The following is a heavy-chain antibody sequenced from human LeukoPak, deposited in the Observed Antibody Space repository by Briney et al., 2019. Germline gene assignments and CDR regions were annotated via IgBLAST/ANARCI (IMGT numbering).Heavy chain of an antibody. CDR1: GFTFTSSA. D-gene: IGHD3-22*01. CDR3: AADQVYDSSGYYWFDY. J-gene: IGHJ4*02. CDR2: IVVGSGNT. V-gene: IGHV1-58*01. Sequence: ASVKVSCKASGFTFTSSAVQWVRQARGQRLEWIGWIVVGSGNTNYAQKFQERVTITRDMSTSTAYMELSSLRSEDTAVYYCAADQVYDSSGYYWFDYWGQGTLVTVPS.